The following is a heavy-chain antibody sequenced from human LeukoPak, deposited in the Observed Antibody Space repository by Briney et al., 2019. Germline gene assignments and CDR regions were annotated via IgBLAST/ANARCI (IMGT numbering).Heavy chain of an antibody. J-gene: IGHJ4*02. Sequence: PSETLSLTCTVSGGSISSYYWSWIRQPPGKGLEWIGYIYYSGSTNYNPSLKSRVTISVDTSKNQFSLKLSSVTAADTAVYYCARRYCSSTSCSTIDYWGQGTLVTVSS. D-gene: IGHD2-2*01. CDR3: ARRYCSSTSCSTIDY. CDR2: IYYSGST. V-gene: IGHV4-59*08. CDR1: GGSISSYY.